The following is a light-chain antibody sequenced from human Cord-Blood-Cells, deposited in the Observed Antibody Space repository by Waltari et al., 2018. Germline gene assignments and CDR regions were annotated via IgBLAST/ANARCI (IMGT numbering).Light chain of an antibody. V-gene: IGKV4-1*01. CDR2: WAS. J-gene: IGKJ2*01. Sequence: DIVMTQSPDSLAVSLGERATINCKSSQSVLYSSNNKNYLTWYQQKPGQPPKLLIYWASTRESGLPDRFSGSGSGTGFTLTISILQAEDVAVYYCQQYYSTPSYTFGQGTKLEIK. CDR3: QQYYSTPSYT. CDR1: QSVLYSSNNKNY.